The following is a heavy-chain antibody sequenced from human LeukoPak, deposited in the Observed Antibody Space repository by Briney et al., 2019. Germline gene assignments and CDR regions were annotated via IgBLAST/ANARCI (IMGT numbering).Heavy chain of an antibody. J-gene: IGHJ3*02. CDR1: GGSISSGGYY. CDR2: IYYSGST. D-gene: IGHD4-17*01. CDR3: ARVLPHRHLRYGYYGRRGYAFDI. V-gene: IGHV4-31*03. Sequence: SQTLSLTCTVSGGSISSGGYYWSWVRQHPGKGLEWIGYIYYSGSTYYNPSLKSRVIISVDTSKNQFSLKLSSVTAADTAVYYCARVLPHRHLRYGYYGRRGYAFDIWGQGTMVTVSS.